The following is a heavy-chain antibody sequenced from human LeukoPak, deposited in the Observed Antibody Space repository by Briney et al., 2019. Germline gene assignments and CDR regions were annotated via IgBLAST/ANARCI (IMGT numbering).Heavy chain of an antibody. CDR3: ARDPGGSGWYYPHLDY. Sequence: GGSLRLSCAASEFDFSSHAMTWVRQAPGKGLEWVSVIYSGGSTYYADSVKGRFTISRDNSKNTLYLQMNSLRAEDTAVYYCARDPGGSGWYYPHLDYWGQGTLVTVSS. D-gene: IGHD6-19*01. V-gene: IGHV3-53*01. CDR1: EFDFSSHA. CDR2: IYSGGST. J-gene: IGHJ4*02.